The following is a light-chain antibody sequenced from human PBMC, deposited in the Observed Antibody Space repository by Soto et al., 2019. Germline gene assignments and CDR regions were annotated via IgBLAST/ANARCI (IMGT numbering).Light chain of an antibody. CDR1: SSDVGGYNY. J-gene: IGLJ1*01. CDR2: EVT. CDR3: SSYTSSSSLV. Sequence: SVLTQPASGSGSPGQSITVSGTGTSSDVGGYNYVSWYQQHPGKAPKLLIYEVTNRPSGVSDRFSGSKSGNTASLTISGLLTEDETDYYRSSYTSSSSLVFGTGTKVTVL. V-gene: IGLV2-14*01.